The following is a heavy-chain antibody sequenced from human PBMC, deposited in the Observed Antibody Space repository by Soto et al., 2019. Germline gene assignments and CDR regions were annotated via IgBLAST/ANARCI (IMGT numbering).Heavy chain of an antibody. V-gene: IGHV4-39*01. D-gene: IGHD6-13*01. J-gene: IGHJ6*02. CDR1: GGSISSSSYY. CDR3: AGQLAAAGKVGRYCYYGMDV. Sequence: SETLSLTCTVSGGSISSSSYYWGWIRQPPGKGLEWIGSIYYSGSTYYNPSLKSRVTISVDTSKNQFSLKLSSVTAADTAVYYCAGQLAAAGKVGRYCYYGMDVWGQGTTVTVSS. CDR2: IYYSGST.